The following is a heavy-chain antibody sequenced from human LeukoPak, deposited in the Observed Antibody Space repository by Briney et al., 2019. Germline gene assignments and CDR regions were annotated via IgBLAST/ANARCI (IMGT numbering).Heavy chain of an antibody. CDR3: ARVAARYFDWLPPTPNFDY. CDR2: IKQDGSEK. D-gene: IGHD3-9*01. CDR1: GFTFSSYW. V-gene: IGHV3-7*01. J-gene: IGHJ4*02. Sequence: GGSLRLSCAASGFTFSSYWMSWVRQAPGKGLEWVANIKQDGSEKYYVDSVKGRFTISRDNAKNSLYLQMNSLRAEDTAVYYCARVAARYFDWLPPTPNFDYWGQGTLVTVSS.